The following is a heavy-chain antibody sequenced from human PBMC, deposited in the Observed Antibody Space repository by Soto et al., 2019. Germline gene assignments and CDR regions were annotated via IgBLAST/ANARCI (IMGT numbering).Heavy chain of an antibody. J-gene: IGHJ5*02. CDR1: GFTFSIYA. CDR2: ISYDGSNK. Sequence: GGSLRLSCAASGFTFSIYAMHWVRQAPGKGLEWVAVISYDGSNKYYADSVKGRFTISRDNSKNTLYLQMNSLRAEDTAVYYCARVVIAAAGTFDPWGQGTLVTVSS. V-gene: IGHV3-30-3*01. D-gene: IGHD6-13*01. CDR3: ARVVIAAAGTFDP.